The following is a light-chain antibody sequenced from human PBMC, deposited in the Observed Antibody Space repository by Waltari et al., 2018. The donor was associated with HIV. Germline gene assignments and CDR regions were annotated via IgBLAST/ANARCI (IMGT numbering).Light chain of an antibody. CDR1: QSVSSN. Sequence: ELVMTQSPATLSVSPGERATLSCRASQSVSSNLAWYQQKPGQAPRLLIYGASTRATGIPARFSGSGSGTDFTPTISSLQSEDFAVYYCQQYNNWPPYTFGQGTKLEIK. CDR2: GAS. CDR3: QQYNNWPPYT. V-gene: IGKV3-15*01. J-gene: IGKJ2*01.